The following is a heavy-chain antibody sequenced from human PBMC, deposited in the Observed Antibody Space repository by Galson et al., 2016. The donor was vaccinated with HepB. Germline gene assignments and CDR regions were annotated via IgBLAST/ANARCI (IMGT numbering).Heavy chain of an antibody. D-gene: IGHD3-22*01. Sequence: SLRLSCAASGFSFSSYWMSWVRQAPGKGLVWVANTKQDGSETYYVDFVKGRFTISRDNAKRSLFLEMNSVRVEDTALYYCARNYDTSGYYRPAFDMWGHGTMVTVSS. CDR3: ARNYDTSGYYRPAFDM. V-gene: IGHV3-7*01. CDR2: TKQDGSET. J-gene: IGHJ3*02. CDR1: GFSFSSYW.